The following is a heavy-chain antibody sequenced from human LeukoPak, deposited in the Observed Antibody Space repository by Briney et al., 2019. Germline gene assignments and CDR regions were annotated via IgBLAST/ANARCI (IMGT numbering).Heavy chain of an antibody. V-gene: IGHV3-23*01. CDR2: ISGSGGDT. J-gene: IGHJ5*02. D-gene: IGHD2-15*01. CDR1: GLTFSNNA. CDR3: ASGFDSVVVGLYNWLDP. Sequence: PGGSLRLSGAASGLTFSNNAMTWVRQAPGKGLEWVSSISGSGGDTYYADSVQGRFAISRDNSRTTLYLQMNSLRAEDTAIYYCASGFDSVVVGLYNWLDPWGQGTLVTVSS.